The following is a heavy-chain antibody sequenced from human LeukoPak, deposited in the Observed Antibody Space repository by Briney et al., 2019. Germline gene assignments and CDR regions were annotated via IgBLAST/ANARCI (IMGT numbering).Heavy chain of an antibody. CDR2: IYTSGST. V-gene: IGHV4-4*09. Sequence: SETLSLTRTVSGGSISSYYWSWIRQPPGKGLEWIGHIYTSGSTNYNPSLKSRVTISVDTSKNQFSLKLSSVTAADTAVYYCARHVTIFDYMDVWGKGTTVTVSS. CDR1: GGSISSYY. CDR3: ARHVTIFDYMDV. J-gene: IGHJ6*03. D-gene: IGHD3-3*01.